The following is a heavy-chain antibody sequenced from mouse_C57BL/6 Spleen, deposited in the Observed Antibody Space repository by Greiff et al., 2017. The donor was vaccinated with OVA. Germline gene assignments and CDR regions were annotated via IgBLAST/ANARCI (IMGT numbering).Heavy chain of an antibody. CDR3: AIKASTGFDY. Sequence: QQPGAELVMPGASVKLSCKASGYTFTSYWMHWVKQRPGQGLEWIGEIDPSDSYTNYNQKFKGKSTLTVDKSSSTAYMQLSSLTSEDSAVYYCAIKASTGFDYWGQGTTLTVSS. CDR2: IDPSDSYT. J-gene: IGHJ2*01. CDR1: GYTFTSYW. V-gene: IGHV1-69*01. D-gene: IGHD4-1*02.